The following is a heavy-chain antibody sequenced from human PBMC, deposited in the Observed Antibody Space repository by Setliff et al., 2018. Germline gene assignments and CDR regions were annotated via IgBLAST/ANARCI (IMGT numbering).Heavy chain of an antibody. CDR3: AKEPAISLTEAIRRTYIDYALDV. CDR1: GYTFTYFG. D-gene: IGHD4-17*01. CDR2: ISGHNGKT. J-gene: IGHJ6*02. Sequence: GASVKVSCKASGYTFTYFGVSWLRLAPGQGLEWMGWISGHNGKTIYAQKFQGRVVMTTDTGSSTAYMELRNLRSDDTAVYYCAKEPAISLTEAIRRTYIDYALDVWGQGTTVTVSS. V-gene: IGHV1-18*01.